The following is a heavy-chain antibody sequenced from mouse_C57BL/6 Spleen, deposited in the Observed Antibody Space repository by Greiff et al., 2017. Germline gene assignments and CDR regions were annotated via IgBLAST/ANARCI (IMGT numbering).Heavy chain of an antibody. J-gene: IGHJ3*01. Sequence: EVQVVESGGGLVKPGGSLKLSCAASGFTFSSYTMSWVRQTPEKRLEWVATISGGGGNTYYPDSVKGRFTISRDNAKNTLYLQMSSLRSEDTALYYCARSLTGAWFAYWGQGTLVTVSA. V-gene: IGHV5-9*01. D-gene: IGHD4-1*01. CDR2: ISGGGGNT. CDR1: GFTFSSYT. CDR3: ARSLTGAWFAY.